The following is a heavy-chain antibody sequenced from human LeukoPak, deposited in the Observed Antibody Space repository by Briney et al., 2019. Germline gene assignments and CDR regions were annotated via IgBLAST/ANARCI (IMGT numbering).Heavy chain of an antibody. CDR3: ARSIIAAALPNYFDY. J-gene: IGHJ4*02. CDR1: GFTFSDYY. CDR2: ISSSGSTI. V-gene: IGHV3-11*01. D-gene: IGHD6-13*01. Sequence: GGSLRLPCAASGFTFSDYYMSWIRQAPGKGLEWVSYISSSGSTIYYADSVKGRFTISRDNAKNSLYLQMNSLRAEDTAVYYCARSIIAAALPNYFDYWGQGTLVTVSS.